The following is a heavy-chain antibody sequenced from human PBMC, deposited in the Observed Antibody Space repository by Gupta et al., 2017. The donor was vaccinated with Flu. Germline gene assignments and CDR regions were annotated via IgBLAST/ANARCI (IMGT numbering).Heavy chain of an antibody. D-gene: IGHD1-14*01. V-gene: IGHV4-34*01. CDR1: GGSFGDYY. CDR2: INQRLGT. CDR3: TSNTDNTD. J-gene: IGHJ4*02. Sequence: QVQLQQWGAGLLKPSETLSLTCAVYGGSFGDYYWTWIRQPPGERMEWIGEINQRLGTNDNPSIRSRVTISLEASKNQISLKTSALTAAGAAVDCGTSNTDNTDWGQGTLVTVSS.